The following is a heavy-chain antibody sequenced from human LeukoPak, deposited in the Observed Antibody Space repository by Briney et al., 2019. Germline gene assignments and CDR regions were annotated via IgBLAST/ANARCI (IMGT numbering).Heavy chain of an antibody. CDR3: ARAMRYCSSTSCYMPKYYFDY. V-gene: IGHV4-39*07. CDR1: GGSISSSIYY. Sequence: PSETLSLTCTVSGGSISSSIYYWGWIRQPPGKGLEWIGSIYYSGSTYYNPSLKSRVTISVDTSKNQFSLKLSSVTAADTAVYYCARAMRYCSSTSCYMPKYYFDYWGQGTLVTVSS. D-gene: IGHD2-2*02. J-gene: IGHJ4*02. CDR2: IYYSGST.